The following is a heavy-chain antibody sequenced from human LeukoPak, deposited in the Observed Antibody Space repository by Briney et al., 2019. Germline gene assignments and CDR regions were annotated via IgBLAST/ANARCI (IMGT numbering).Heavy chain of an antibody. J-gene: IGHJ5*02. CDR1: GFTFVSYW. V-gene: IGHV3-7*01. D-gene: IGHD3-10*01. CDR2: INQDGSAK. CDR3: ARSYLQMVSAS. Sequence: GGSLRLSCAASGFTFVSYWMSWVRQVPGKGPEWVANINQDGSAKYYVDSVKSRFTISRDNAKNSVSLQMNSLRVDDTAVYYCARSYLQMVSASWGQETLVTVSS.